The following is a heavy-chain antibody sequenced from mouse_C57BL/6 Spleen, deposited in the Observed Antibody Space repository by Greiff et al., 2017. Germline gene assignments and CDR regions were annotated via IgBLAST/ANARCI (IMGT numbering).Heavy chain of an antibody. CDR1: GYTFTDYE. Sequence: VKLVESGAELVRPGASVTLSCKASGYTFTDYEMHWVKQTPVHGLEWIGAIDPETGGTAYNQKFKGKAILTADKSSSTAYMELRSLTSEDSAVYYCTKNYGRSYGDYAMDYWGQGTSVTVSS. J-gene: IGHJ4*01. CDR2: IDPETGGT. D-gene: IGHD1-1*01. V-gene: IGHV1-15*01. CDR3: TKNYGRSYGDYAMDY.